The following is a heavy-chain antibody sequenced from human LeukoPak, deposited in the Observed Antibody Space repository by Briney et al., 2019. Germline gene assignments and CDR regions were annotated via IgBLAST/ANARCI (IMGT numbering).Heavy chain of an antibody. J-gene: IGHJ3*02. D-gene: IGHD6-25*01. CDR2: INHSGST. Sequence: PSETLSLTCVVYGGSFSGYYWSWIRQPPGKGLEWIGEINHSGSTNYNPSLKSRVTISVDTSKNQFSLKLSSVTAADTAVYYCAKAARLDAFDIWGQGTMVTVSS. CDR3: AKAARLDAFDI. CDR1: GGSFSGYY. V-gene: IGHV4-34*01.